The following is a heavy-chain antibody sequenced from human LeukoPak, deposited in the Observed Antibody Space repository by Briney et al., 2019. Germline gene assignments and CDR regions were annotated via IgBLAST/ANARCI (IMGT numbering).Heavy chain of an antibody. Sequence: GGSLRLSCAASGFTFSSYSMNWVRQAPGKGLEWASSISSSSSYIYYADSVKGRFTISRDNAKNSLYLQMNSLRAEDTAVYYCARAHYGSGSYYNLDAFDIWGQGTMVTVSS. CDR3: ARAHYGSGSYYNLDAFDI. J-gene: IGHJ3*02. CDR2: ISSSSSYI. D-gene: IGHD3-10*01. V-gene: IGHV3-21*01. CDR1: GFTFSSYS.